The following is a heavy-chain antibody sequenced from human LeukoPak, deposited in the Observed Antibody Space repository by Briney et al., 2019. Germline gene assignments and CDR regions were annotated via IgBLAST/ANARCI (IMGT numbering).Heavy chain of an antibody. CDR1: GYTLTGYY. D-gene: IGHD6-6*01. J-gene: IGHJ5*02. CDR2: INPNSGGT. CDR3: ARSIAARRGGNWFDP. V-gene: IGHV1-2*02. Sequence: ASVKVSCKASGYTLTGYYMHWVRQAPGQGLEWMGWINPNSGGTNYAQKFQDRVTMTRDTSISTAYMELSRLRSDDTAVYYCARSIAARRGGNWFDPWGQGTLVTVSP.